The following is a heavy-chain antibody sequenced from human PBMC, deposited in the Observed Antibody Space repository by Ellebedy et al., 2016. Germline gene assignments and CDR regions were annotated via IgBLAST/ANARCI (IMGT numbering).Heavy chain of an antibody. J-gene: IGHJ4*02. V-gene: IGHV5-51*01. Sequence: GESLKISXKGSGYSFTSYWIGWVRQMPGKGLEWMGLIYPGDSDTRYSPSFQGQVTISADKSISTAYLQWSSLKASDTAMYYCARMLGYCSSTSCQDPTFDYWGQGTLVTVSS. CDR3: ARMLGYCSSTSCQDPTFDY. CDR1: GYSFTSYW. D-gene: IGHD2-2*01. CDR2: IYPGDSDT.